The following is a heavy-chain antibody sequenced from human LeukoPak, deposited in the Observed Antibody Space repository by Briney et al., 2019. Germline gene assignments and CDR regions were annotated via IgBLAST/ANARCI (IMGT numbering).Heavy chain of an antibody. V-gene: IGHV4-34*01. D-gene: IGHD4-17*01. CDR3: ARVRLRGAFDI. J-gene: IGHJ3*02. Sequence: SETLSLTCAVYGGSFSGYYWSWIRQPPGKGLEWIGEINHSGSTNYNPSLKSRVTISVDTSKNQFSLKLSSVTAADTAVYYCARVRLRGAFDIWGQGTMVAVSS. CDR1: GGSFSGYY. CDR2: INHSGST.